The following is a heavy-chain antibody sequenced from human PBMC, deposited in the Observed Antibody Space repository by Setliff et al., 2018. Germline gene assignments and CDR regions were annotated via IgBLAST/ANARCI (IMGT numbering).Heavy chain of an antibody. CDR2: MNPNSGNT. V-gene: IGHV1-8*03. CDR3: ARSGGSSWQTKLDY. D-gene: IGHD6-13*01. Sequence: ASVKVSCKASGYTFTSYDINWVRQATGQGLEWMGWMNPNSGNTGYAQKFQGRVTITRDTSASTAYMELSSLRSEDMAVYYCARSGGSSWQTKLDYWGQGTLVTVSS. J-gene: IGHJ4*02. CDR1: GYTFTSYD.